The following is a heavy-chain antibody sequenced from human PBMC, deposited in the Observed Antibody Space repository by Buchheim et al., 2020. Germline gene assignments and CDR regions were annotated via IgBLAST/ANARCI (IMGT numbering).Heavy chain of an antibody. CDR2: IWYDGSNK. V-gene: IGHV3-33*01. CDR1: GFTFSSYG. J-gene: IGHJ4*02. D-gene: IGHD4-17*01. Sequence: QVQLVESGGGVVQPGRSLRLSCAASGFTFSSYGMHWVRQAPGKGLEWVAVIWYDGSNKYYADSVKGRFTISRDNSKNMLYLQMNSLRAEDTAVYYCARDYLYGDLYYFDYWGQGTL. CDR3: ARDYLYGDLYYFDY.